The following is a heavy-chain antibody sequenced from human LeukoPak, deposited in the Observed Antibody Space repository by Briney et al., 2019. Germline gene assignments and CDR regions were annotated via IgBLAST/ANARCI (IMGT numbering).Heavy chain of an antibody. D-gene: IGHD3-22*01. Sequence: PGGSLRLSCAASGFTFNSYAMSWVRQAPGKGLEWVSSISSSSSYIYYADSVKGRFTISRDNAKNSLYLQMNSLRAEDTAVYYCARAEDYYDSSGYSYYFDYWGQGTLVTVSS. CDR2: ISSSSSYI. V-gene: IGHV3-21*01. CDR3: ARAEDYYDSSGYSYYFDY. J-gene: IGHJ4*02. CDR1: GFTFNSYA.